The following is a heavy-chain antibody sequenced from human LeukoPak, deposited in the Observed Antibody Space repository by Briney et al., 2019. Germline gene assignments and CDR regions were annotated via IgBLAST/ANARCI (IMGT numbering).Heavy chain of an antibody. D-gene: IGHD2-2*01. J-gene: IGHJ5*02. CDR3: AREDACSSTSCYTNNWFDP. CDR1: GGSISSYY. CDR2: IFYSGST. V-gene: IGHV4-59*01. Sequence: SETLSLTCTASGGSISSYYWSWIRQPPGKGLEWIGYIFYSGSTSHNPSLKSRVTIAVDTSENQFSLKLSSVTAADTAVYYCAREDACSSTSCYTNNWFDPWGQGILVTVSS.